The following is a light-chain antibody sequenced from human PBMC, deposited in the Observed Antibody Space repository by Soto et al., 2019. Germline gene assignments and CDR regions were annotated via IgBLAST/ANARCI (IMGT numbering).Light chain of an antibody. J-gene: IGKJ5*01. V-gene: IGKV3-20*01. CDR3: QQYGSSPVT. Sequence: EIVLTQSPGTLSLSPGERATLSCRASQSVSSSYLAWYQQKPGQAPRLLIYGASSRATGIADRFSGSGSGTDFTLTISRLEPEDFAVYFCQQYGSSPVTFGQGTRLEIK. CDR2: GAS. CDR1: QSVSSSY.